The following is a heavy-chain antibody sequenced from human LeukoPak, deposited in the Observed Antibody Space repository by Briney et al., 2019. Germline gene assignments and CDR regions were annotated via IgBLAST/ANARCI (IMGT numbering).Heavy chain of an antibody. V-gene: IGHV4-59*01. CDR2: IYHSGST. CDR3: ASYYGSGTYSGYVDY. CDR1: GGSLNNYH. Sequence: SETLSLTCAVSGGSLNNYHWSWIRQPPGKGLEWIGCIYHSGSTNYNPSLNSRVTMSVDTSKNQFSLRLSSVTAADTAVYYCASYYGSGTYSGYVDYWAREPWSPS. J-gene: IGHJ4*02. D-gene: IGHD3-10*01.